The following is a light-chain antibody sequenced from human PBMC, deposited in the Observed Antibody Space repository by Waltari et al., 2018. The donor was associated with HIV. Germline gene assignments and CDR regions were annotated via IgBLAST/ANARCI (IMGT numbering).Light chain of an antibody. J-gene: IGLJ3*02. CDR3: SSYTTSSTWV. V-gene: IGLV2-14*01. Sequence: QSALTQPAPVSGSPGQSITISCTGTSSDIGGYKYVPWYQQQPGKAPKLMISEVSNRPSGVSNRFSGSKSGNTASLTISGLQAEDEADYYCSSYTTSSTWVFGGGTKLTVL. CDR2: EVS. CDR1: SSDIGGYKY.